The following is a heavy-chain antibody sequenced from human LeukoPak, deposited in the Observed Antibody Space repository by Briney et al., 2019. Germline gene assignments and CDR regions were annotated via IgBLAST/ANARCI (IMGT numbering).Heavy chain of an antibody. CDR3: AKDLGEGWPDGFDL. Sequence: GRSLRLSCAASGFTFSSYGMHWVRQAPGKGLEWVAVISFEGINKYYGDSVKGRFTISRDNTKNTLFLQINSLRAEDTAVYYCAKDLGEGWPDGFDLWGQGTLVTVSS. V-gene: IGHV3-30*18. D-gene: IGHD3-10*01. CDR2: ISFEGINK. CDR1: GFTFSSYG. J-gene: IGHJ3*01.